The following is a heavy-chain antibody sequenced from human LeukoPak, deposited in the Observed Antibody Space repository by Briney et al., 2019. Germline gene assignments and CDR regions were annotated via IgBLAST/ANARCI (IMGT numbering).Heavy chain of an antibody. CDR1: GGSFSGYY. J-gene: IGHJ6*02. Sequence: SETLSLTCAVYGGSFSGYYWSWIRQPPGKGLEWIGEINHSGSTNYNPSLKSRVTISVDTSKNQLSLKLSSVTAADTAVYYCARIRPRYYYYGMDVWGQGTTVTVSS. D-gene: IGHD6-6*01. V-gene: IGHV4-34*01. CDR3: ARIRPRYYYYGMDV. CDR2: INHSGST.